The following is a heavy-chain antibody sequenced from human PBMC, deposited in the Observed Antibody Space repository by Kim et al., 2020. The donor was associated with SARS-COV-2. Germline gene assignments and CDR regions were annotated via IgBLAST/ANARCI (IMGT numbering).Heavy chain of an antibody. CDR1: GYSFTKYA. J-gene: IGHJ4*02. Sequence: ASVKVSCKASGYSFTKYAIHWLRQAPGQRPEWLGWITAVSGSTRYSQTFQDRVTITRDISATTVYMALSSLRSEDTGVYFCARGRSPLFDYWGQGTLVTVSS. V-gene: IGHV1-3*01. CDR2: ITAVSGST. CDR3: ARGRSPLFDY.